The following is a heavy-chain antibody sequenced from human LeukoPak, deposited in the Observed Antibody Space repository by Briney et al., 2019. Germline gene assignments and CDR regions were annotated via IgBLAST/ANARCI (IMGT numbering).Heavy chain of an antibody. Sequence: PGGSLRLSCAASGFTFSSYGMHWVRQAPGKGLEWVSFISTSSSHIYYGDSVKGRFTISRDNARNSVTLQMNSLRAEDTAVCYCARQVSGYGSGSFYFDYWGQGMLVTVSS. V-gene: IGHV3-21*01. CDR2: ISTSSSHI. J-gene: IGHJ4*02. CDR1: GFTFSSYG. CDR3: ARQVSGYGSGSFYFDY. D-gene: IGHD3-10*01.